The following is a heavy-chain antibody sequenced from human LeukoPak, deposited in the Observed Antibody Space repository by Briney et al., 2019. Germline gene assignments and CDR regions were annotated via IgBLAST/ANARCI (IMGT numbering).Heavy chain of an antibody. CDR2: ISSSSSYT. CDR1: GFTFSDYY. V-gene: IGHV3-11*06. J-gene: IGHJ4*02. CDR3: ARARIFGVVRD. D-gene: IGHD3-3*01. Sequence: GGSLRLSCAASGFTFSDYYMSWIRQAPGKGLEWVSYISSSSSYTNYADSVKGRFTIFRGNAENSLYLQMNSLRAEDTAVYYCARARIFGVVRDWGQGTLVTVSS.